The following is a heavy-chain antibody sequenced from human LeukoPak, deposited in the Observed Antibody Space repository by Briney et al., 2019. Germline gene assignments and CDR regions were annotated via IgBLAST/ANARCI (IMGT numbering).Heavy chain of an antibody. V-gene: IGHV4-39*07. CDR1: GGSISSSSYY. CDR3: ATDGSGRSNDY. CDR2: IYYSGST. J-gene: IGHJ4*02. D-gene: IGHD3-10*01. Sequence: SETLSLTCTVSGGSISSSSYYWGWIRQPPGKGLEWIGSIYYSGSTYYNPSLKSRVTISVDTSKNQFSLKLSSVTAADTAVYYCATDGSGRSNDYWGQGTLVTVSS.